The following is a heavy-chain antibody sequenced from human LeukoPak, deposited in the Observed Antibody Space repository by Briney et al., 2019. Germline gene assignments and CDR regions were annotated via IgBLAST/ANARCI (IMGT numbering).Heavy chain of an antibody. CDR2: IWYDGSNK. D-gene: IGHD3-22*01. CDR1: GFTISSYW. V-gene: IGHV3-33*08. J-gene: IGHJ3*02. Sequence: GGSLRLSCAASGFTISSYWMTWVRQAPGRGLEWVAVIWYDGSNKYYADSVKGRFTISRDNSKNTLYLQMNSLRAEDTAVYYCARGGPPYYYDSSALSDAFDIWGQGTMVTVSS. CDR3: ARGGPPYYYDSSALSDAFDI.